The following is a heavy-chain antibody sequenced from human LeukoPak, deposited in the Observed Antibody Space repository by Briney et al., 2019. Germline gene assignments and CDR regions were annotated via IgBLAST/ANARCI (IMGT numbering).Heavy chain of an antibody. J-gene: IGHJ4*02. CDR1: GGTFSSYA. D-gene: IGHD3-22*01. V-gene: IGHV1-69*04. CDR3: AREAVDGSGSESDY. Sequence: GSSVKVSCKASGGTFSSYAISWVRQAPGQGLEWMGRIITIFGIANYAQKFQGRVTITADKSTSTAYMELSSLRSEDTAVYYCAREAVDGSGSESDYWGQGTLVTVSS. CDR2: IITIFGIA.